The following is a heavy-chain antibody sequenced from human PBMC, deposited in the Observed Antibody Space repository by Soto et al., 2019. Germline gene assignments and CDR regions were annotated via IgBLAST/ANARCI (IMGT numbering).Heavy chain of an antibody. V-gene: IGHV4-61*08. J-gene: IGHJ6*02. CDR3: ASVTRTCISTSCYRYYYGMDV. D-gene: IGHD2-2*02. CDR1: GGSISSGGYY. CDR2: IYYSGST. Sequence: SETLSLTCTVSGGSISSGGYYWSWIRQHPGKGLEWIGYIYYSGSTNYNPSLKSRVTISVDTSKNQFSLKLSSVTAADTAVYYCASVTRTCISTSCYRYYYGMDVWGQGTTVTVSS.